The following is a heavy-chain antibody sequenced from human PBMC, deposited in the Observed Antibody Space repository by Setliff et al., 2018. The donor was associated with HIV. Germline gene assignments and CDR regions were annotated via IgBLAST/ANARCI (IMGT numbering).Heavy chain of an antibody. V-gene: IGHV1-69*13. D-gene: IGHD6-19*01. CDR1: GYTFTNYD. J-gene: IGHJ6*03. Sequence: SVKVSCKASGYTFTNYDINWVRQATGQGLEWMGGIIPIFGTTNYAQKFQGRVTITADESTSTAHMELSSLRSEDTAVYYCASCMAGHYYYYMDVWGKGTTVTVSS. CDR3: ASCMAGHYYYYMDV. CDR2: IIPIFGTT.